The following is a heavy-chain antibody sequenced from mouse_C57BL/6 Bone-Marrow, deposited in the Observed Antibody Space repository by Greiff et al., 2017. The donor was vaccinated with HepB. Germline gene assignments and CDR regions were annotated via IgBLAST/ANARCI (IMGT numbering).Heavy chain of an antibody. D-gene: IGHD2-2*01. CDR2: ISSGGSYT. Sequence: EVQRVESGGDLVKPGGSLKLSCAASGFTFSSYGMSWVRQTPDKRLEWVATISSGGSYTYYPASVKGRFPLSRDHAKNTLYRQMSSLQSEDTAMYYWARHEEGYDGWYFDVWGTGTTVTVSS. J-gene: IGHJ1*03. CDR3: ARHEEGYDGWYFDV. V-gene: IGHV5-6*01. CDR1: GFTFSSYG.